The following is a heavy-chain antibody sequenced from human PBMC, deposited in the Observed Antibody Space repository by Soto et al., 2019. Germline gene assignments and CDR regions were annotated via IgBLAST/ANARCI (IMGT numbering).Heavy chain of an antibody. Sequence: SETLSLTCTVSGATITGSSYWSWIRQPAGKGLEWIGRFSLSGTTNYNPSLRSRVTMSADVSKNQFSLRLTSVTAADTALYYCARGMTPPGAPAWYYFDSWGQGTLVTVSS. V-gene: IGHV4-4*07. CDR2: FSLSGTT. CDR1: GATITGSSY. D-gene: IGHD2-8*02. J-gene: IGHJ4*02. CDR3: ARGMTPPGAPAWYYFDS.